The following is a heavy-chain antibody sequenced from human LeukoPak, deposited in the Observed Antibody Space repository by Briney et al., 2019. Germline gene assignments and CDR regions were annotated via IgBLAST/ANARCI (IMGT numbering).Heavy chain of an antibody. Sequence: PSETLSLTCIVSGGSISSYYWSWIRQPAGKGLEWIGRMYFSRTPKYNPALESRVIMSVDTPKNQFSLKLTSVTAADTAVYYCARDAAIGAAGVFDSWGQGTLVIVSS. V-gene: IGHV4-4*07. CDR3: ARDAAIGAAGVFDS. D-gene: IGHD6-13*01. CDR2: MYFSRTP. CDR1: GGSISSYY. J-gene: IGHJ4*02.